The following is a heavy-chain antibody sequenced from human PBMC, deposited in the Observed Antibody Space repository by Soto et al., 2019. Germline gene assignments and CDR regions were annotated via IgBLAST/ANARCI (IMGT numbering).Heavy chain of an antibody. CDR1: GYSFTSYW. CDR3: ARRRKGDQYYYYYYGMDV. J-gene: IGHJ6*02. V-gene: IGHV5-10-1*01. Sequence: PGESLKISCKGSGYSFTSYWISWVRQMPGKGLEWMGRIDPSDSYTNYSPSFQGHVTISADKSISTAYLQWSSLKASDTAMYYCARRRKGDQYYYYYYGMDVWGQGTTVTVSS. CDR2: IDPSDSYT. D-gene: IGHD2-21*02.